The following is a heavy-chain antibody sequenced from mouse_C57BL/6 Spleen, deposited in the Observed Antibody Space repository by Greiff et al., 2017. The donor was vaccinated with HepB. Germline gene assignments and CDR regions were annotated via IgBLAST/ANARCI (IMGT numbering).Heavy chain of an antibody. V-gene: IGHV1-26*01. D-gene: IGHD1-1*01. CDR1: GYTFTDYY. CDR2: INPNNGGT. CDR3: ASWYYGSSPYYFDY. Sequence: EVQLQQSGPELVKPGASVKISCKASGYTFTDYYMNWVKQSHGKSLEWIGDINPNNGGTSYNQKFKGKATLTVDKSSSTAYMELRSLTSEDSAVYYCASWYYGSSPYYFDYWGQGTTLTVSS. J-gene: IGHJ2*01.